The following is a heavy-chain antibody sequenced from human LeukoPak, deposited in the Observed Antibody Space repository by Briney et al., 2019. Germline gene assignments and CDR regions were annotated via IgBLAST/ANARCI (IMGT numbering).Heavy chain of an antibody. D-gene: IGHD3-22*01. Sequence: GGSLRLSCAASGFTFSSYGMNWVRQAPGKGLGWVAVIWYDGDNKYYADSVKGRFTISRDNSKNTLYLQMNSLRAEDTAVYHCARDQYYHDPSSYYAYYWGKGTLVTVSS. J-gene: IGHJ4*02. CDR1: GFTFSSYG. V-gene: IGHV3-33*01. CDR2: IWYDGDNK. CDR3: ARDQYYHDPSSYYAYY.